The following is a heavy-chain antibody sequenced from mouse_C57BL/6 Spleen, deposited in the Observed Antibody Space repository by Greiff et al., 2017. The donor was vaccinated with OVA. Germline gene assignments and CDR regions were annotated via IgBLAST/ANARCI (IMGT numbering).Heavy chain of an antibody. J-gene: IGHJ2*01. CDR1: GFTFSSYA. Sequence: EVQLVESGGGLVKPGGSLKLSCAASGFTFSSYAMSWVRQTPEKRLEWVATISDGGSYTYYPDNVKGRFTISRDNAKNNLYLQMSHLKSEDTAMYYCARAQLGRCFDYWGQGTTLTVSS. CDR2: ISDGGSYT. CDR3: ARAQLGRCFDY. D-gene: IGHD4-1*02. V-gene: IGHV5-4*01.